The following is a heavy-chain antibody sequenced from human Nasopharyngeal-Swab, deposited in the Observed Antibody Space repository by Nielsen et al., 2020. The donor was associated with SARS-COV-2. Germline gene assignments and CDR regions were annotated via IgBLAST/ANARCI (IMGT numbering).Heavy chain of an antibody. Sequence: WIRQPPGKGLEWVSYISGATSAIFYADSVKGRFTISRDNAKNSLYQQMNSLRAEDTAVYFCARDQISVAGTWSPPRTDYWGQGTLVTVSS. J-gene: IGHJ4*02. V-gene: IGHV3-48*01. CDR2: ISGATSAI. D-gene: IGHD6-19*01. CDR3: ARDQISVAGTWSPPRTDY.